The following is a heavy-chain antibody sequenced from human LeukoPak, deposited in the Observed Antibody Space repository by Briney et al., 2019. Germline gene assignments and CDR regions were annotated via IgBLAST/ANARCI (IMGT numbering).Heavy chain of an antibody. CDR3: ARDGLAAATLHWCFDL. J-gene: IGHJ2*01. CDR2: ISWNSGSI. V-gene: IGHV3-9*01. Sequence: PGGSLRLSCAASGFTFDDYAMHWVRQAPGKGLEWVSGISWNSGSIGYADSVKGRFTISRDNARSSLYLQMNSLRAEDTAVYYCARDGLAAATLHWCFDLWGRGTLVTVSS. CDR1: GFTFDDYA. D-gene: IGHD2-15*01.